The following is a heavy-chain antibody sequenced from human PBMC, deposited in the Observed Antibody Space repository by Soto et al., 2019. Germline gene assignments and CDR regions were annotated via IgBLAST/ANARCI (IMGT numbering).Heavy chain of an antibody. Sequence: SLSLTCTVSGGSINSGDYYWSLIRQPPGKGLEWIGYIYYSGSTYYNPSLKSRVTISLDTSKNQFYLKLSSVTAADTAVYYCARGKNVPNWFDPWGQGTLVTVSS. J-gene: IGHJ5*02. V-gene: IGHV4-30-4*01. CDR2: IYYSGST. CDR1: GGSINSGDYY. CDR3: ARGKNVPNWFDP.